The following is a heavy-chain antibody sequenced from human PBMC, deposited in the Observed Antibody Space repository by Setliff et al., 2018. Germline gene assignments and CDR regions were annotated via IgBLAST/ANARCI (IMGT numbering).Heavy chain of an antibody. Sequence: SETLSLTCAVYGDSFSDYYWSWIRQPPGKGLEWIEEINHRGSTNYSPSLRSRVTMSVDTSKKQLSLKLSTVTAADTALYFCARDNTILGATDYWGQGALVPVSS. D-gene: IGHD1-26*01. V-gene: IGHV4-34*01. J-gene: IGHJ4*02. CDR3: ARDNTILGATDY. CDR1: GDSFSDYY. CDR2: INHRGST.